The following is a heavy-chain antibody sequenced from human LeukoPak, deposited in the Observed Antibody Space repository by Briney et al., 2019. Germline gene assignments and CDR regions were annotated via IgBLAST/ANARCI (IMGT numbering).Heavy chain of an antibody. D-gene: IGHD1-26*01. CDR1: GGDSINNYF. J-gene: IGHJ3*02. CDR3: ARETSTTYDRAIDI. V-gene: IGHV4-4*07. CDR2: MYTSGIT. Sequence: SETLSLTCTVSGGDSINNYFWSWIRQPAGKGLEWIGRMYTSGITNYSPSLKSRVTMSLDTSKNQISLNLTSVTAADTAMYYCARETSTTYDRAIDIWGQGTMVTVSS.